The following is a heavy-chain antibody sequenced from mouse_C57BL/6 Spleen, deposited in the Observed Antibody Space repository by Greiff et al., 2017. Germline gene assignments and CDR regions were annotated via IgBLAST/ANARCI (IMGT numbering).Heavy chain of an antibody. J-gene: IGHJ1*03. CDR2: INPSSGYT. V-gene: IGHV1-7*01. Sequence: QVQLQQSGAELAKPGASVKLSCKASGYTFTSYWMHWVKQRPGQGLEWIGYINPSSGYTKYNQKFKDKATLTADKSSSTAYMQLSSLTYEDSAVYYCARGTSHSNWYCDVWGTGTTVTVAS. D-gene: IGHD2-5*01. CDR3: ARGTSHSNWYCDV. CDR1: GYTFTSYW.